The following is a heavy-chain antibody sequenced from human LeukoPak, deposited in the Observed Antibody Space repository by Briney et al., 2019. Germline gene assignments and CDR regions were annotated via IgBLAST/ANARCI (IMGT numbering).Heavy chain of an antibody. CDR1: GGSISSSSYY. CDR3: ARDSSGYTYGFYYYYYYMDV. CDR2: IYYSGST. Sequence: SETLSLTCTVSGGSISSSSYYWAWLRQPPGKGLEWIGSIYYSGSTYYNASLKSRVTISVDTSNNQFSLKLNSVTAADTAVYYCARDSSGYTYGFYYYYYYMDVWGKGTTVTVSS. D-gene: IGHD5-18*01. V-gene: IGHV4-39*07. J-gene: IGHJ6*03.